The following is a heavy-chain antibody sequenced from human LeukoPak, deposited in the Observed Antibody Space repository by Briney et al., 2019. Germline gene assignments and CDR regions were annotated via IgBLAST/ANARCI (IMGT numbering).Heavy chain of an antibody. V-gene: IGHV1-18*01. CDR3: ARGHYDSSGYYYDSHDY. J-gene: IGHJ4*02. CDR2: ISAYNGNT. D-gene: IGHD3-22*01. CDR1: GYTFTSYG. Sequence: GASVKVSCKASGYTFTSYGISWVRQVPGQGLEWMGWISAYNGNTNYAQKLQGRVTMTTDTSTSTAYMELRSLRSDDTAVYYCARGHYDSSGYYYDSHDYWGQGTLVTVSS.